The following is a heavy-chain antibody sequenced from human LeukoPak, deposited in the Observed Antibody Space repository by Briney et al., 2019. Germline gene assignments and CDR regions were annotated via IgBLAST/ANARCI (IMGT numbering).Heavy chain of an antibody. CDR1: GYRFTSYW. J-gene: IGHJ4*02. CDR2: IYPGDSDT. CDR3: ARHVRDSSGWPFDY. V-gene: IGHV5-51*01. Sequence: GESLQISYQGSGYRFTSYWIAWVRPMPGKGLEWMGIIYPGDSDTRYSPSFQGQVTISADKSISTAYLQWSSLRASDTAMYYCARHVRDSSGWPFDYWGQGTLVTVSS. D-gene: IGHD6-19*01.